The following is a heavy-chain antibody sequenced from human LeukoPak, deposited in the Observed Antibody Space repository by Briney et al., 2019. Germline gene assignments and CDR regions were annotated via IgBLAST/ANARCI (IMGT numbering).Heavy chain of an antibody. CDR1: GFTFSSYG. CDR2: IWYDGSNK. V-gene: IGHV3-33*01. J-gene: IGHJ4*02. CDR3: ARAYESSGYRGLGYFDY. D-gene: IGHD3-22*01. Sequence: GGSLRLSCAASGFTFSSYGMHWVRQAPGKGLEWVAVIWYDGSNKYYADSVKGRYTISRDNSKNTLYLQMNSLRAEDTAVYYCARAYESSGYRGLGYFDYWGQGTLVTVSS.